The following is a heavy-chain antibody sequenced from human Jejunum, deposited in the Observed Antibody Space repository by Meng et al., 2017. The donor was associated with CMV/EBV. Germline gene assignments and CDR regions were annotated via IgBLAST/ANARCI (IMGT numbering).Heavy chain of an antibody. CDR1: GAYA. V-gene: IGHV3-49*04. CDR3: TRDPFSYYHYYYGVDV. Sequence: GAYAIGWVRQAPGKGLDWVGFITSPAYGGTTEYAASVKGRFTISRDDSKRIAYLQMNSLKTEDTGVYYCTRDPFSYYHYYYGVDVWGQGTSVTVSS. J-gene: IGHJ6*02. CDR2: ITSPAYGGTT. D-gene: IGHD3-16*01.